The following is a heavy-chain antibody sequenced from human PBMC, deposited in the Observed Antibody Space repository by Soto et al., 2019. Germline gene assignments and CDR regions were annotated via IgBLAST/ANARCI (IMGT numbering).Heavy chain of an antibody. CDR3: ARSYDILTGYSGFDY. CDR2: ISSSSSFI. Sequence: EVQLVESGGGLVKPGGSLRLSCAASGFTFSSYSMNWVRQAPGKGLEWVSSISSSSSFIYYADSVKGRFTISRDNAKNSLDLQMNSLRAEDTAMFYCARSYDILTGYSGFDYWGQGTRVTVSS. D-gene: IGHD3-9*01. CDR1: GFTFSSYS. J-gene: IGHJ4*02. V-gene: IGHV3-21*01.